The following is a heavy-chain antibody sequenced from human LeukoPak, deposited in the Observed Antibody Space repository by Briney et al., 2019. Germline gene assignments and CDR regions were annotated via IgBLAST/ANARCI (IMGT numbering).Heavy chain of an antibody. CDR3: VKAYYDFWSGYFGFVDV. Sequence: SETLSLTCTVSGGSISSYYWSWIRQPPGKGLGWIGYIYYSGSTYYNPSLKSRVTISVDTSKNQFSLKLSSVTAADTAVYYCVKAYYDFWSGYFGFVDVWGQGTTVTVSS. V-gene: IGHV4-59*04. J-gene: IGHJ6*02. CDR1: GGSISSYY. CDR2: IYYSGST. D-gene: IGHD3-3*01.